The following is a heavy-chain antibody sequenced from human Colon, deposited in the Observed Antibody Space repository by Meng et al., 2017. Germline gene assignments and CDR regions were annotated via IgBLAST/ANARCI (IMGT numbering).Heavy chain of an antibody. CDR1: GASVSVNSY. CDR3: ARHGGYYQDF. CDR2: IDHRGSA. J-gene: IGHJ4*02. Sequence: QVRLQESGPGLVKPSETLSLAGSVSGASVSVNSYWSWVRQPPGRGLEWIGQIDHRGSAYYRPSLNSRVTMSLDKSRNQFSLRLTSVTAADTAVYYCARHGGYYQDFWGQGTLVTVSS. D-gene: IGHD4-23*01. V-gene: IGHV4-4*02.